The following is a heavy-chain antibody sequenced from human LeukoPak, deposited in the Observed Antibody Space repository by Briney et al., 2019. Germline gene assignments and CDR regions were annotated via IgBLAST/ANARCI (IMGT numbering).Heavy chain of an antibody. J-gene: IGHJ4*02. CDR1: GGTFSGYY. Sequence: PSETLSLTCAVYGGTFSGYYWSWIRQPPGKGLEWIGEINPGGSTNYNPSLESRLTISVDPSKNQFSLKLSSVTAADTAIYYCAREGCSGGACTNFDYWGQGTLATVSS. D-gene: IGHD2-15*01. CDR2: INPGGST. V-gene: IGHV4-34*01. CDR3: AREGCSGGACTNFDY.